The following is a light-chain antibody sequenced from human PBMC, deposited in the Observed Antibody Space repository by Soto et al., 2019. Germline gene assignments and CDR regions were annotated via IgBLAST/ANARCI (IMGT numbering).Light chain of an antibody. CDR1: SSDIGNYNY. CDR3: SSYTSTSTYV. V-gene: IGLV2-14*03. J-gene: IGLJ1*01. CDR2: DVS. Sequence: SVLTQPDSLSGSPGQSVAISCTAASSDIGNYNYVSWYQQRPGKVPKLIIHDVSDRPSGVSDRFSGSKSGNTASLTISGLQAEDEADYYCSSYTSTSTYVFGTGTKVTVL.